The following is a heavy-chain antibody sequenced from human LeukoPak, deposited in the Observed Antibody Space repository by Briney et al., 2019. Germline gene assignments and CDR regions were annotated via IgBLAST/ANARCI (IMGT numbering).Heavy chain of an antibody. V-gene: IGHV3-43D*03. Sequence: GGSLRLSCAASGFTFDDYAMHWVRQAPGKGLEWVSLISWDGGSTYYADSVKGRFTISRDNSKNSLYLQMNSLRAEDTALYYCAKDIYHYDSSPSGYMDVWGKGTTVTVSS. D-gene: IGHD3-22*01. CDR2: ISWDGGST. J-gene: IGHJ6*03. CDR1: GFTFDDYA. CDR3: AKDIYHYDSSPSGYMDV.